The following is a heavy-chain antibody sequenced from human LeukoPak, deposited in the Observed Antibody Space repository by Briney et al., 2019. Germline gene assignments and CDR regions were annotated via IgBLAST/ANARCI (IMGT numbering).Heavy chain of an antibody. V-gene: IGHV1-69*13. CDR2: IIPIFGTA. D-gene: IGHD3-22*01. CDR3: ARNLGYYDSSGYYYFDY. CDR1: GYSFTSYG. J-gene: IGHJ4*02. Sequence: GASVKVSCKASGYSFTSYGISWVRQAPGQGLEWMGGIIPIFGTANYAQKFQGRVTITADESTSTAYMELSSLRSEDTAVYYCARNLGYYDSSGYYYFDYWGQGTLVTVSS.